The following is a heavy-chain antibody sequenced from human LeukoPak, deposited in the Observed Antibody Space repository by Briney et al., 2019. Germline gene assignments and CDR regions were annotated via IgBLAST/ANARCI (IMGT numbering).Heavy chain of an antibody. CDR1: ELAFSAYK. V-gene: IGHV3-74*01. J-gene: IGHJ4*02. D-gene: IGHD2-15*01. CDR2: ISTDGYTT. Sequence: GGSLRLSCAASELAFSAYKMHWVRQAPRKGLVWVSRISTDGYTTDYADFVQGRLTASRDNTKNTWSLEMNSLRAEDTAVYYCVVGGSPGYWGQGILVTVSS. CDR3: VVGGSPGY.